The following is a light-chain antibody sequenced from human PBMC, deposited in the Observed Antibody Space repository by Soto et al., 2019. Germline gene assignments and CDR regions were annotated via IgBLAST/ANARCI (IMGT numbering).Light chain of an antibody. Sequence: EIVMTQSPATLSVSPGERATLSCRASQSVSTNLAWYQQKAGQAPRLLIYGASTRATGIPARFSGSGSGTEFTLTISSLQSEDFAFYYCQEYNNWPPWAFGKGTKVDIK. CDR1: QSVSTN. J-gene: IGKJ1*01. V-gene: IGKV3-15*01. CDR2: GAS. CDR3: QEYNNWPPWA.